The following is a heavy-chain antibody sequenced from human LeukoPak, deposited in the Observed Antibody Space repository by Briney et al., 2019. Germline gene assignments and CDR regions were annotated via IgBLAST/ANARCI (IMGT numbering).Heavy chain of an antibody. D-gene: IGHD3-10*01. Sequence: GASVKVSCKASGYTFTSYGISWVRQAPGQGLEWMGWISAYNGNTNYAQKLQGRVTMTTDTSTSTAYMELRSLRSDDTAVYYCTKGRFGELLSPLDYWGQGTLVTVPS. CDR3: TKGRFGELLSPLDY. J-gene: IGHJ4*02. V-gene: IGHV1-18*01. CDR2: ISAYNGNT. CDR1: GYTFTSYG.